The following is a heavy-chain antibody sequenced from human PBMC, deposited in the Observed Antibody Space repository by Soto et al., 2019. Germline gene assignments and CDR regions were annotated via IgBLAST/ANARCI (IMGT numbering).Heavy chain of an antibody. V-gene: IGHV1-69*13. CDR3: ARANDFWSGYYTFYWFDP. Sequence: PVKVSCKASGGTFSSYAISWVRQAPGQGLEWMGGIIPIFGTANYAQKFQGRVTITADESTSTAYMELSSLRSEDTAVYYCARANDFWSGYYTFYWFDPWGQGTLVTVSS. CDR2: IIPIFGTA. CDR1: GGTFSSYA. D-gene: IGHD3-3*01. J-gene: IGHJ5*02.